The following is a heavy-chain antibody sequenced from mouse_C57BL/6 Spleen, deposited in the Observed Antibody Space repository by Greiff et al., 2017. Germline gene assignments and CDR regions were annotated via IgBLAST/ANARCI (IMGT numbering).Heavy chain of an antibody. Sequence: QVQLQESGAELVRPGSSVKLSCKASGYTFTSYWMHWVKQRPIQGLEWIGNIDPSDSDTHYNQKFKDKATLTVDKSSSTAYMQLSSLTSEDSAVYYCARSDYYGSSYPFDYWGQGTTLTVSS. CDR2: IDPSDSDT. D-gene: IGHD1-1*01. V-gene: IGHV1-52*01. CDR1: GYTFTSYW. CDR3: ARSDYYGSSYPFDY. J-gene: IGHJ2*01.